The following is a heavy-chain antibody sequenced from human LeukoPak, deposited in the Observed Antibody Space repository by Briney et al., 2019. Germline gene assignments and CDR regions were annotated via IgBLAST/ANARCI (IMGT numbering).Heavy chain of an antibody. CDR2: ISGSGGST. Sequence: GGSLRLSCAASGFTFSSYAMSWVRQAPGKGLEWVSAISGSGGSTYYADSVKGRFTISRDNSKNTLYLQMNSLRAEDTAVYYCAKDLYYDSSGYYLSPFDYWGQGTLVTVP. CDR3: AKDLYYDSSGYYLSPFDY. J-gene: IGHJ4*02. CDR1: GFTFSSYA. D-gene: IGHD3-22*01. V-gene: IGHV3-23*01.